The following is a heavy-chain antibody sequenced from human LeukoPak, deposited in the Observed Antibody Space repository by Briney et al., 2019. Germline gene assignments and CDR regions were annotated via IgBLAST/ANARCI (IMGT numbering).Heavy chain of an antibody. CDR2: LNWNGGTT. J-gene: IGHJ5*02. CDR1: GFTFSSYA. CDR3: ARDIRIAAAGLNWFDP. D-gene: IGHD6-13*01. Sequence: GGSLRLSCAASGFTFSSYAMSWVRQAPGKGLEWVSGLNWNGGTTGYADSVKGRFTVSRDNAKNFLYLQMNSLRAEDTAVYYCARDIRIAAAGLNWFDPWGQGTLVTVSS. V-gene: IGHV3-20*04.